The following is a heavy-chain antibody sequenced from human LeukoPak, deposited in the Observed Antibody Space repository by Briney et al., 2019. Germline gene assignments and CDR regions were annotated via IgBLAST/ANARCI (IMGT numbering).Heavy chain of an antibody. D-gene: IGHD3-22*01. J-gene: IGHJ4*02. Sequence: PSETLSLTCTVSGGSISSHYWSWIRQPPGKGLEWIGYIYYSGSTNCNPSLKSRVTISVDTSKNQFSLKLSSVTAADTAVYYCARVDYYDSSGSNDYWGQGTLVTVSS. CDR1: GGSISSHY. V-gene: IGHV4-59*11. CDR2: IYYSGST. CDR3: ARVDYYDSSGSNDY.